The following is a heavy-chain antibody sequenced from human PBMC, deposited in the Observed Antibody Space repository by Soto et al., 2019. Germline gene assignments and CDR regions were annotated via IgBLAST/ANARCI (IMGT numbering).Heavy chain of an antibody. J-gene: IGHJ4*02. Sequence: ASVKVSCKASGYTFTNYYMHWVRQAPGAGPEWKGIINPNVGSTTYAQTFQGRFTITRDTSTSTVYMELSRLRSEDTAVYYCARERTYFGDYWGQGTLVTVSS. CDR2: INPNVGST. V-gene: IGHV1-46*01. D-gene: IGHD3-9*01. CDR1: GYTFTNYY. CDR3: ARERTYFGDY.